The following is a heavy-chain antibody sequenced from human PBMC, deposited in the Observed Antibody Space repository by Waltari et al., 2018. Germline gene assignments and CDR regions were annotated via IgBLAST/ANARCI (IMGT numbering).Heavy chain of an antibody. V-gene: IGHV4-30-4*08. CDR2: IYYSGST. J-gene: IGHJ5*02. CDR3: ASVRVNNWFDP. D-gene: IGHD3-16*01. CDR1: GGSISSGDYS. Sequence: QVQLQESGPGLVKPSQTLSLTCTVSGGSISSGDYSWSWIRQPPGKGLEWIGYIYYSGSTYYNPSLKSRVTISVDTSKNQFSLKLNSVTAADTAVYFCASVRVNNWFDPWGQGTLVTVSS.